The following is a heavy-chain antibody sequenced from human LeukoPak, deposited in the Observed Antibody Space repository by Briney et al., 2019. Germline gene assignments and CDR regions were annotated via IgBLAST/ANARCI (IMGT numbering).Heavy chain of an antibody. V-gene: IGHV3-30-3*01. CDR3: ARVSRYFDWSYYDY. Sequence: GGSLRLSCAASGFTFSDCAMHWVRQAPGKGLEWVAVISYDGSNKYYADSVKGRFTISRDNSKNTLYLQMNSLRAEDTAVYYCARVSRYFDWSYYDYWGQGTLVTVSS. CDR1: GFTFSDCA. CDR2: ISYDGSNK. D-gene: IGHD3-9*01. J-gene: IGHJ4*02.